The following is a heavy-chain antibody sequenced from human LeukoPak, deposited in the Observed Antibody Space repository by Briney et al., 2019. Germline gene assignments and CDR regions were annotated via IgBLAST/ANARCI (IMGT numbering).Heavy chain of an antibody. V-gene: IGHV1-46*01. Sequence: GASVKVSCKASGYTFTSYYMHWVRQAPGQGLEWMGIINPSGGSTSYAQKFQGRVTMTRDTSTSTVYMELRSLRSDDTAVYYCARDADTAMVWGDAFDIWGQGTMVTVSS. CDR1: GYTFTSYY. CDR2: INPSGGST. CDR3: ARDADTAMVWGDAFDI. J-gene: IGHJ3*02. D-gene: IGHD5-18*01.